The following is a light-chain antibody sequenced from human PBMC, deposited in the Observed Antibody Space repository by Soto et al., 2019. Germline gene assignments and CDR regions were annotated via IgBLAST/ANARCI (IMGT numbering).Light chain of an antibody. CDR2: DVS. CDR1: SSDVGGYNY. J-gene: IGLJ1*01. CDR3: SSYRSGSTQV. V-gene: IGLV2-14*01. Sequence: QSALTQPASVSGSPGQSITISCTGTSSDVGGYNYVSWYQQHPGKAPKLMIYDVSNRPSGFSNRFSGSKSGNTASLTISGLQAEDEADYYCSSYRSGSTQVFGTGTKLTVL.